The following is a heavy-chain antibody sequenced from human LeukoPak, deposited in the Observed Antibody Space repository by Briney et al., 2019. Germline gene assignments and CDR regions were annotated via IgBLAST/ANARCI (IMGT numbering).Heavy chain of an antibody. CDR2: INPSGCST. CDR3: ARVDTQLNFDY. V-gene: IGHV1-46*01. D-gene: IGHD5-18*01. CDR1: GCTFTSYY. Sequence: ASVTVSCKASGCTFTSYYMHWVRQAPGQGLESMGIINPSGCSTSYAQKFQGRVTMTRATSTSTVYLKLSSLTSEDTAVYYCARVDTQLNFDYWGQGTLVTVSS. J-gene: IGHJ4*02.